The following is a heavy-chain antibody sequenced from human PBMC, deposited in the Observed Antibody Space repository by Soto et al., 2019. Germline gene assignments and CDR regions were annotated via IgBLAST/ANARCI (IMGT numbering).Heavy chain of an antibody. CDR1: GFTFTTNA. J-gene: IGHJ4*02. V-gene: IGHV3-23*01. CDR3: AKSLRGIIIDWVCGH. Sequence: GGSLRLSCAASGFTFTTNAMSWVCQAPGKVLDLVSAISGSGGSTFFVDSVKGRFTISRDNSKNTLYLQMNSLRAEDTAVYYCAKSLRGIIIDWVCGHWGQGTPVTVSS. D-gene: IGHD3-10*01. CDR2: ISGSGGST.